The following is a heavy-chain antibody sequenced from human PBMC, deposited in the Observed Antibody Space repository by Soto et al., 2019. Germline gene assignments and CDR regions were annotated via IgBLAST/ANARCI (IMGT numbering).Heavy chain of an antibody. CDR2: IIPNLGIA. CDR3: ARGPDMYNWTDRIYYYYGMDV. J-gene: IGHJ6*02. Sequence: QVQLVQSGAEVKKPGSSVKVSCKASGGTFSSYTISWVRQAPGQGLEWMAGIIPNLGIANYAQKFQARVTITADKSTGTAYMELSSLSSEDTAVYYCARGPDMYNWTDRIYYYYGMDVWGQGTTVIDTS. CDR1: GGTFSSYT. V-gene: IGHV1-69*02. D-gene: IGHD1-1*01.